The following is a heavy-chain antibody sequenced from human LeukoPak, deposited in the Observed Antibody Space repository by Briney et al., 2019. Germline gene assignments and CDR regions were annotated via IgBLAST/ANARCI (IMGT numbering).Heavy chain of an antibody. CDR2: IDYDSSHI. J-gene: IGHJ4*02. D-gene: IGHD3-9*01. Sequence: GGSLRLSCAASGFTFSNSAMNWVRQAPGKGLEWVSSIDYDSSHIYYAASVRGRFTISRDNARNSVYLQMNSLRVEDTAVYYWARDPLRYLRVGHYDYWGQGTLVAVSS. V-gene: IGHV3-21*01. CDR3: ARDPLRYLRVGHYDY. CDR1: GFTFSNSA.